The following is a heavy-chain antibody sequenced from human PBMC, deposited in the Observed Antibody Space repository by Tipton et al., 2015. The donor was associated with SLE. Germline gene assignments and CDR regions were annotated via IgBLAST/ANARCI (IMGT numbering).Heavy chain of an antibody. J-gene: IGHJ4*02. CDR3: ATTTTMTNYIDF. Sequence: TLSLTCAVYGGSFSGYYWNWIRQSPGKGLEWIGEINHSGSTNYNPSLKSRVTISVDTSKKQFSLNLRSVTAADTAVYYCATTTTMTNYIDFWGQGTLVTVSS. D-gene: IGHD4-17*01. V-gene: IGHV4-34*01. CDR1: GGSFSGYY. CDR2: INHSGST.